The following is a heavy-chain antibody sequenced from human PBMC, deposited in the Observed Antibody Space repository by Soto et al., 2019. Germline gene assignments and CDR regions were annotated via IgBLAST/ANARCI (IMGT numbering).Heavy chain of an antibody. J-gene: IGHJ4*01. Sequence: SLTLAWEASRSIFTNFWMHWVRQVPGKGLVWVSLIDTSGSSTSYADTVKGRFTISRDNAKNTVYLPLNSLRAEDTGVYYCAKDSWYFDLWSQGSLVTVSS. CDR2: IDTSGSST. D-gene: IGHD6-13*01. V-gene: IGHV3-74*01. CDR3: AKDSWYFDL. CDR1: RSIFTNFW.